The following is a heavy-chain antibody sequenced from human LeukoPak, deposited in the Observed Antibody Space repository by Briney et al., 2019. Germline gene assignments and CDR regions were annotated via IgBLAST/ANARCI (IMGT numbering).Heavy chain of an antibody. J-gene: IGHJ4*02. CDR3: XXXXXXXXFGDRHKGIFDY. CDR2: ISGSGGGT. Sequence: GGSLRLSCAASGFTLDDYAMHWVRQAPGKGLEWVSGISGSGGGTYYADSVKGRFTISRDNSKNTLYLQMNSLRVEDTAAYYXXXXXXXXXFGDRHKGIFDYWGQGTLVTVSS. D-gene: IGHD3-10*01. V-gene: IGHV3-23*01. CDR1: GFTLDDYA.